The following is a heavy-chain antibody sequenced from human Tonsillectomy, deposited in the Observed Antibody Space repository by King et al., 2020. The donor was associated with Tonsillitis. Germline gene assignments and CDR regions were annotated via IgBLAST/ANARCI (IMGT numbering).Heavy chain of an antibody. V-gene: IGHV5-51*01. D-gene: IGHD4-17*01. CDR3: ATAGDYELSRYYYIDV. J-gene: IGHJ6*03. CDR2: IYPADSDT. Sequence: VQLVQSGAEVKKPGESLKISCKGSGYSFSSYWIGWVRQMPGKGLEWMGIIYPADSDTRYSPSFQGQVTISADKSISTAYLQWSRLKASDTAMYYCATAGDYELSRYYYIDVWGKGTTVTVSS. CDR1: GYSFSSYW.